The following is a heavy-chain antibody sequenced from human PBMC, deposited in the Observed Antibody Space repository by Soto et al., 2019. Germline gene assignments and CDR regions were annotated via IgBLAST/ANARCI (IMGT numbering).Heavy chain of an antibody. CDR1: GFSLSSDKMG. CDR3: VRREVKGGARPFDW. J-gene: IGHJ4*02. Sequence: QITLEESGPALLIPTQTLTLTCTFSGFSLSSDKMGVGWVRQRPGKALDWLALIYWDDDPGYSPSLESKLIITKDDSKSQVVLIMTNMDPANKGTYYCVRREVKGGARPFDWWAQSTPVTV. CDR2: IYWDDDP. D-gene: IGHD6-6*01. V-gene: IGHV2-5*02.